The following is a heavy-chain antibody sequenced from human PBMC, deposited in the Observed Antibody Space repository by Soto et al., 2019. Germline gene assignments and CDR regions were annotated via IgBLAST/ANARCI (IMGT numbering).Heavy chain of an antibody. V-gene: IGHV5-51*01. CDR1: GYTFSTSW. CDR3: ARQGEYCSGDNCFTDF. D-gene: IGHD2-15*01. Sequence: WESLKISCQGSGYTFSTSWIAWVRQMSGKGLEWMGFIYPGDSETRYNPSFQGQVTISADRSINTAYLQWSSLKASDTAIYFCARQGEYCSGDNCFTDFWGQGTLVTVSS. J-gene: IGHJ4*02. CDR2: IYPGDSET.